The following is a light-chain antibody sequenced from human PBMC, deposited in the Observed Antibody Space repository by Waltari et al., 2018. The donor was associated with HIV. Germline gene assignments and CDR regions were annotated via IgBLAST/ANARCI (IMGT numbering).Light chain of an antibody. V-gene: IGKV3-15*01. J-gene: IGKJ4*01. CDR3: HQYNKWPRGT. Sequence: VMTQSPATLSVSPGGRATLSCRASQSVGSYLAWYQQKPGQAPILLIHGASTRATGIPTRFSGSGSGTEFTLTISSLQSEDFAVYYCHQYNKWPRGTFGGGTKVEV. CDR2: GAS. CDR1: QSVGSY.